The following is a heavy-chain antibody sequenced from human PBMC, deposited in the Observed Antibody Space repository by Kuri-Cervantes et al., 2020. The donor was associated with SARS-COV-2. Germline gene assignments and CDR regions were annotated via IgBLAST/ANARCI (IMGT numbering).Heavy chain of an antibody. CDR3: AKDERLSEGFGVNYFDY. Sequence: SETLSLTCTVPGGSISSYYWSWIRQPPGKGLEWIGYIYYSGSTNYNPSLKSRVTISVDTSKNQFSLKLSSVTAADTAVYYCAKDERLSEGFGVNYFDYWGQGTLVTVSS. V-gene: IGHV4-59*01. D-gene: IGHD3-10*01. J-gene: IGHJ4*02. CDR1: GGSISSYY. CDR2: IYYSGST.